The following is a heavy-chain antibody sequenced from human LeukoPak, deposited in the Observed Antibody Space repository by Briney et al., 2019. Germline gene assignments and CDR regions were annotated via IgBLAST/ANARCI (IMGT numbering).Heavy chain of an antibody. Sequence: TGGSLRLSCATSGFTFNNFAMSWIRQAPGKGLEWVAALSGSGGSTYYADSVKGRFTISRDNSKDTLYLQMHSLRAEDTAIYFCTKVLVRGVMALVYFDSWGQGTLVTVSS. D-gene: IGHD3-10*01. CDR2: LSGSGGST. J-gene: IGHJ4*02. CDR1: GFTFNNFA. CDR3: TKVLVRGVMALVYFDS. V-gene: IGHV3-23*01.